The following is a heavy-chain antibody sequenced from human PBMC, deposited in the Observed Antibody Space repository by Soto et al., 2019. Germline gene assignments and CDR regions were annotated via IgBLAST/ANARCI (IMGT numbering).Heavy chain of an antibody. V-gene: IGHV4-30-4*01. CDR2: IYYSGST. CDR3: AREITAAGTDY. D-gene: IGHD6-13*01. Sequence: PSETLSLTCTVSGGSISSGDYYWSWIRQPPGKGLEWIGYIYYSGSTYYNPSLRSRVTISVDTSKNQFSLKLSSVTAADTAVYYCAREITAAGTDYWGQGTLVTVSS. J-gene: IGHJ4*02. CDR1: GGSISSGDYY.